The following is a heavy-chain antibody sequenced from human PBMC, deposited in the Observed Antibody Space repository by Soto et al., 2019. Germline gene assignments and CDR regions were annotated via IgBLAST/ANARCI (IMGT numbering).Heavy chain of an antibody. D-gene: IGHD6-13*01. V-gene: IGHV3-11*06. CDR1: GFSFSDYY. J-gene: IGHJ4*02. CDR2: ISSRSSNT. CDR3: ASWMWQHRLDY. Sequence: QVQLVESGGGLVKPGGSLRLSCAASGFSFSDYYMSWIRQAPGKGLEWVSYISSRSSNTKYADSVKGRFTISRDNAKNSLYLQMYSLTGDDTAVYYCASWMWQHRLDYWGQGTLVTVSS.